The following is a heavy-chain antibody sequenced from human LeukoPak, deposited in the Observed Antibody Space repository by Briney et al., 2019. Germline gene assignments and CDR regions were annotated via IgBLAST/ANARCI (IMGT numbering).Heavy chain of an antibody. D-gene: IGHD3-22*01. CDR1: GRTFSSYA. CDR2: IIPIFGSA. V-gene: IGHV1-69*01. Sequence: GASVKVSCKASGRTFSSYAISRVRQAPGQGLEWMGGIIPIFGSANYAQKFQGRVTITADESTSTAYTELSSLRSEDTAVYYCARAPNYYDSSGYWPLMYFDLWGRGTLVTVSS. J-gene: IGHJ2*01. CDR3: ARAPNYYDSSGYWPLMYFDL.